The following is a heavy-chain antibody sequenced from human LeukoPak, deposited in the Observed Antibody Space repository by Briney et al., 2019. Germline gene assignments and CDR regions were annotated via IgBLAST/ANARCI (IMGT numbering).Heavy chain of an antibody. V-gene: IGHV7-4-1*02. CDR3: ARAGGYSGYDYLPYYYYYYTDV. J-gene: IGHJ6*03. D-gene: IGHD5-12*01. CDR2: INTNTGNP. Sequence: ASVKVSCKASGYTFTSYAMNWVRQAPGQGLEWMGWINTNTGNPTYAQGFTGRFVFSLDTSVSTAYLQISSLKAEDTAVYYCARAGGYSGYDYLPYYYYYYTDVWGKGTTVTVSS. CDR1: GYTFTSYA.